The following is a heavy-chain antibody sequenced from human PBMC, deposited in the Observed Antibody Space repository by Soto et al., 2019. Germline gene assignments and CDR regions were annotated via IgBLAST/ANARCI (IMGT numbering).Heavy chain of an antibody. CDR2: MSYDGSAK. Sequence: QVQLVESGGGVVQPGRSLRLSCAGSGFIFSNNGMHWVRQAPGKGLEWVACMSYDGSAKFYADSVKGRFTISRDNSKSTRFLHMSTLRAEDTAIYYGAIARVADAALDHWGQGTLVTVSS. V-gene: IGHV3-30*03. J-gene: IGHJ4*02. D-gene: IGHD6-6*01. CDR1: GFIFSNNG. CDR3: AIARVADAALDH.